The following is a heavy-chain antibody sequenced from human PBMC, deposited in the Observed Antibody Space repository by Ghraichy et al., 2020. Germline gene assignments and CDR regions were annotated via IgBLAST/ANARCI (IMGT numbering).Heavy chain of an antibody. CDR3: ARDPPRTGTTEFDY. J-gene: IGHJ4*02. D-gene: IGHD1-7*01. V-gene: IGHV3-11*01. Sequence: GGSLRLSCEASGFTFSDYYMGWFRKVPGQGLQWVSYINVRVDSIHYADSVKGRFTISRDNAKSSVYLQMNSLRAEDTAMYYCARDPPRTGTTEFDYWGQGTLVTVSS. CDR1: GFTFSDYY. CDR2: INVRVDSI.